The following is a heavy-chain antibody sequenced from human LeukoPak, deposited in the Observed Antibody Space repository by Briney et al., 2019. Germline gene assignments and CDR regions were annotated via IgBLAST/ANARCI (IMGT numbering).Heavy chain of an antibody. Sequence: PSETLSLTCTVSGGSISSGSYYWSWIRQPAGKGLEWIGRIYTSGSTNYNPSLKSRITISVDTSKNQFSLKLSSVTAADTAVYYCARDYGDYVPYAFDIWGQGTMVTVSS. CDR3: ARDYGDYVPYAFDI. J-gene: IGHJ3*02. CDR1: GGSISSGSYY. CDR2: IYTSGST. V-gene: IGHV4-61*02. D-gene: IGHD4-17*01.